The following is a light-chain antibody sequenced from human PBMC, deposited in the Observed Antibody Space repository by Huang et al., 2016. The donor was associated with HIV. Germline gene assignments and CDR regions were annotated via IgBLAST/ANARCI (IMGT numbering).Light chain of an antibody. CDR1: QTIGTS. J-gene: IGKJ4*01. CDR3: QQRGDWPLT. V-gene: IGKV3-11*01. Sequence: IVLTQSPATLSLAPGERATLSCRASQTIGTSLAWFQQKPGQAPRLLIYAASNRATGIPARFGGRGSGTDFTLTISSLEPEDFAVYDCQQRGDWPLTFGGGTRVEIK. CDR2: AAS.